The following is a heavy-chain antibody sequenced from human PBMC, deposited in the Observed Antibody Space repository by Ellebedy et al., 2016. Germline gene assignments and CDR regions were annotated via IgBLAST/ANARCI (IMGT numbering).Heavy chain of an antibody. V-gene: IGHV3-74*01. J-gene: IGHJ4*02. CDR1: GFTFSIYW. Sequence: GGSLRLXXATSGFTFSIYWMHWVRQAPGKGLMWVSRISFDGSSTSYADSVKGRFLISRDNAKNTLHLQMNSLRAEDTAVYYCARRGAVPGTLDNWGQGTLVTVSS. D-gene: IGHD2-15*01. CDR3: ARRGAVPGTLDN. CDR2: ISFDGSST.